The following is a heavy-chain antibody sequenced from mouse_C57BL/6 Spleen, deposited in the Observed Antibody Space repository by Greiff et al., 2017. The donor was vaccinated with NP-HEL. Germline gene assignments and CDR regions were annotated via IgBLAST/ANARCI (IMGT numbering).Heavy chain of an antibody. J-gene: IGHJ2*01. D-gene: IGHD1-2*01. V-gene: IGHV1-55*01. CDR3: AAHYYGYFDY. CDR1: GYTFTSYW. Sequence: VQLQQSGAELVKPGASVKMSCKASGYTFTSYWITWVKQRPGQGLEWIGDIYPGSGSTNYNEKFKSKATLTVDTSSSTAYMQLSSRTSEESAVYNCAAHYYGYFDYWGQGTTLTVSS. CDR2: IYPGSGST.